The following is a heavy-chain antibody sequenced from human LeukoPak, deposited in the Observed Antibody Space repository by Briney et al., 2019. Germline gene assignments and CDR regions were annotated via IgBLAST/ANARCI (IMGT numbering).Heavy chain of an antibody. D-gene: IGHD5-12*01. Sequence: GGSLRLSCAASGFIFSSFSMNWVRQAPGKGLEWVSYITGSSGVINYADSVKGRFTISRDNAENSVHLQMISLRAEDTAVYYCATKYSAGWLFDYWGQGTLVTVSS. CDR2: ITGSSGVI. J-gene: IGHJ4*02. V-gene: IGHV3-48*04. CDR3: ATKYSAGWLFDY. CDR1: GFIFSSFS.